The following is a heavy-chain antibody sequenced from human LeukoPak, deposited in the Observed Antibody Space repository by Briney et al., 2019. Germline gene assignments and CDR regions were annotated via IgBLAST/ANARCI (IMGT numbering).Heavy chain of an antibody. CDR3: AIEPQDYYGSGAVAFDI. J-gene: IGHJ3*02. D-gene: IGHD3-10*01. V-gene: IGHV4-59*01. CDR1: VGSISSYY. CDR2: IYYSGST. Sequence: SETLSLTCTVSVGSISSYYGSWSRQPPGKGLEWIGYIYYSGSTNYNPSLKSRVTISVDTSKNQFSLKLSSVTAADTAVYYCAIEPQDYYGSGAVAFDIWGQGTMVTVSS.